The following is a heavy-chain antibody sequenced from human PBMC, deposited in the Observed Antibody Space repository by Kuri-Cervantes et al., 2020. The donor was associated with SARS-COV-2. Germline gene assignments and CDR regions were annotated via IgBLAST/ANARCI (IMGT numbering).Heavy chain of an antibody. CDR3: ARMPPLERRGASGY. Sequence: GGSLRLSCAASGFTFSSYAMSWVRQAPGKGLEWVSAISGSGGSTYYADSVKGRFTISRDNSKNTLYLQMNSLRAEDTAVYYCARMPPLERRGASGYWGQGTLVTVSS. CDR2: ISGSGGST. CDR1: GFTFSSYA. V-gene: IGHV3-23*01. D-gene: IGHD1-1*01. J-gene: IGHJ4*02.